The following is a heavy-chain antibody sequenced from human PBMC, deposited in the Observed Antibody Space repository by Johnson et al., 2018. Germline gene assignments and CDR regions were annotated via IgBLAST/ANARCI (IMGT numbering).Heavy chain of an antibody. J-gene: IGHJ3*02. CDR3: ARDYYDSSGGDAFDI. CDR2: IYYSGST. V-gene: IGHV4-59*01. Sequence: QVQLQESGPGLVKPSETLSLTCTVSGGSISSYYWSWIRQPPGKGLEWIGYIYYSGSTNYNPSLQSRVTISVDTSKNQFSLKLSSVTAADTAVYYCARDYYDSSGGDAFDIWGQVTMVTVSS. CDR1: GGSISSYY. D-gene: IGHD3-22*01.